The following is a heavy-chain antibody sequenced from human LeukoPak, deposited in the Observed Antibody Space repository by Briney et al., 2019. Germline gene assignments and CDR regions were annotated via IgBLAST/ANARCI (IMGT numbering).Heavy chain of an antibody. CDR3: ARPYSSSWYGEDYFDY. Sequence: SETLSLTCTVSGGSISSSSYYWGWIRQPPGKGVEWIGSIYYSGSTYYNPSLKSRVTISVDTSKNQFSLKLSSVTAADTAVYYCARPYSSSWYGEDYFDYWGQGTLVTVSS. CDR2: IYYSGST. J-gene: IGHJ4*02. D-gene: IGHD6-13*01. V-gene: IGHV4-39*07. CDR1: GGSISSSSYY.